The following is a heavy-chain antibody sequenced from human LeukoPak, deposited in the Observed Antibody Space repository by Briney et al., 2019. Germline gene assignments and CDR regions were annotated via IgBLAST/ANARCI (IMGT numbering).Heavy chain of an antibody. CDR1: GGSFSGYY. V-gene: IGHV4-34*01. J-gene: IGHJ5*02. CDR2: INHSGST. CDR3: ARGPGGYCSSTSCRRWFDP. Sequence: SETLSLTCAVYGGSFSGYYWSWIRQPPGKGLEWIGEINHSGSTNYNPSLKSRVTISVDTSKNQFSLKLSSVTAADTAVYYCARGPGGYCSSTSCRRWFDPWGQGTLVTVSS. D-gene: IGHD2-2*01.